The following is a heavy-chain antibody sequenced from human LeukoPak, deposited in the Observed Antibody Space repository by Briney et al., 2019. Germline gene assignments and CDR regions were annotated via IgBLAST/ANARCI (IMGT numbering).Heavy chain of an antibody. CDR1: GFTFKSYA. J-gene: IGHJ4*02. V-gene: IGHV3-23*01. Sequence: PGGSLRLSCVASGFTFKSYAMTWVRQAPGKGLEWVSGITNGGTAHYGDSVKGRFTISRDNSKSSLYLQMNTLSAEDTAVYYCAKGYFGSGSYYNPYFDYWGQGTLVTVSS. D-gene: IGHD3-10*01. CDR2: ITNGGTA. CDR3: AKGYFGSGSYYNPYFDY.